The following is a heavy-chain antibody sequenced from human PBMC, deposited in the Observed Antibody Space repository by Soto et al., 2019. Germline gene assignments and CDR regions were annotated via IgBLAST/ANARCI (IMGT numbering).Heavy chain of an antibody. CDR3: ARHNYGSGSTYFDY. J-gene: IGHJ4*02. CDR2: IYYSGST. V-gene: IGHV4-59*08. D-gene: IGHD3-10*01. Sequence: PSGTLSLTCTVSGGSISSDDWSWIRQPPGKGLEWIGYIYYSGSTNYNPSLKSRVTISVDTSKNQFSLKLNSMTAADTAVYYCARHNYGSGSTYFDYWGQGTLVTVSS. CDR1: GGSISSDD.